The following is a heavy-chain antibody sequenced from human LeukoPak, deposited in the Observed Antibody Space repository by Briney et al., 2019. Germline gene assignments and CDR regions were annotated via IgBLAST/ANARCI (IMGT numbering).Heavy chain of an antibody. CDR1: GGSFSGYY. D-gene: IGHD6-6*01. CDR3: ARGRRNVIAARPNWFDP. Sequence: SETLSLTCAVYGGSFSGYYWSWIRQPPGKGLEWTGEINHSGSTNYNPSLKSRVTISVDTSKNQFSLKLSSVTAADTAVYYCARGRRNVIAARPNWFDPWGQGTLVTVSS. J-gene: IGHJ5*02. CDR2: INHSGST. V-gene: IGHV4-34*01.